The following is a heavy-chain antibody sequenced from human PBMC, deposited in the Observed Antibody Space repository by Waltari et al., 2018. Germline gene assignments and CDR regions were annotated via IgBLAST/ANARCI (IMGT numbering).Heavy chain of an antibody. CDR2: IYHTGTT. CDR1: AGSISSGGYS. Sequence: QLQLQESGSGLVKPSQTLSLTCAVSAGSISSGGYSRSWIRQPPGKGLEWIGYIYHTGTTYYNPSLKSRVTISVDRSKNQFSLKLSSVTAADTAVYYCARDHPDYYDSGNYYDYWGQGTLVTVSS. D-gene: IGHD3-10*01. J-gene: IGHJ4*02. CDR3: ARDHPDYYDSGNYYDY. V-gene: IGHV4-30-2*01.